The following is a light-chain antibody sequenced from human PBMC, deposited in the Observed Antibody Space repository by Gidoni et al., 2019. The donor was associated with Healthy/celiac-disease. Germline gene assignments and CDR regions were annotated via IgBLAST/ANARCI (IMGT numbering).Light chain of an antibody. CDR3: QQYGSSPPT. V-gene: IGKV3-20*01. Sequence: IVLTQSPGTLSLSPGERATLSCRASQSVSSSYLAWYQQKPGQAPRLLIYGASSRATGIPARFSGSGSGTDFTLTISRLEPEDFAVYYCQQYGSSPPTFGQGTKLEIK. J-gene: IGKJ2*01. CDR2: GAS. CDR1: QSVSSSY.